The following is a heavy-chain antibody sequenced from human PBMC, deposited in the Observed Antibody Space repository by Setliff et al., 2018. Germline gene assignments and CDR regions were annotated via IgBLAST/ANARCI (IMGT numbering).Heavy chain of an antibody. J-gene: IGHJ6*03. V-gene: IGHV4-61*09. D-gene: IGHD3-3*01. CDR2: IYTDGST. Sequence: SETLSLTCTVSGGSLSSYNYWSWIRQPAGKGLEWIGQIYTDGSTNYNPSLKSRVTISLDTSNNQFSLSLSSVTAADTAVYYCARMSGFQYMDVWGKGTTVTVSS. CDR1: GGSLSSYNY. CDR3: ARMSGFQYMDV.